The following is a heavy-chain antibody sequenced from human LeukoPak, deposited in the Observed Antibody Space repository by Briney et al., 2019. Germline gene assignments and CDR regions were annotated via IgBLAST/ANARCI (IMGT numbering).Heavy chain of an antibody. CDR1: GFTFSSYW. D-gene: IGHD1-26*01. J-gene: IGHJ4*02. CDR3: SRDKVVGTTYFDY. Sequence: GGSLRLSCAASGFTFSSYWMSWVRQAPGKGLEWVANIKQDGSEKYYVDSVKGRFTISRDNAKNSLYLQMNSLRAEDTAVYYCSRDKVVGTTYFDYWGQGTLVTVSS. CDR2: IKQDGSEK. V-gene: IGHV3-7*01.